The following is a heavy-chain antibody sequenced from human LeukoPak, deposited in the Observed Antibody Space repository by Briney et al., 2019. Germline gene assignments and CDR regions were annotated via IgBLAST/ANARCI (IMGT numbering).Heavy chain of an antibody. CDR3: ASESYGSGSPDY. D-gene: IGHD3-10*01. V-gene: IGHV3-38-3*01. CDR1: GFTVSSNE. CDR2: ISGGST. J-gene: IGHJ4*02. Sequence: GGSLRLSCAASGFTVSSNEMSWVRQAPGKGLEWVSSISGGSTYYADSRKGRFTISRDNSKNTLYLQMNSLRAEDTAVYYCASESYGSGSPDYWGQGTLVTVSS.